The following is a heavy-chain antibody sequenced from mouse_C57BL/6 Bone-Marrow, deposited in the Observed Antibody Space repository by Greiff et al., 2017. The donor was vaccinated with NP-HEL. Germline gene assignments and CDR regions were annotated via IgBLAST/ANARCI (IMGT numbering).Heavy chain of an antibody. V-gene: IGHV1-81*01. J-gene: IGHJ4*01. D-gene: IGHD1-1*01. Sequence: QVQLKESGAELARPGASVKLSCKASGYTFTSYGISWVKQRTGQGLEWIGEIYPRSGNTYYNEKFKCKATLTADKSSSTAYMELRSLTSEDSAVYFCARGTTVVASPLAMDYWGQGTSVTVSS. CDR1: GYTFTSYG. CDR3: ARGTTVVASPLAMDY. CDR2: IYPRSGNT.